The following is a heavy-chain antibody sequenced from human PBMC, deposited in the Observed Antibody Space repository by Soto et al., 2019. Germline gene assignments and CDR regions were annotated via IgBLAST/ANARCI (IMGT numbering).Heavy chain of an antibody. D-gene: IGHD3-22*01. CDR1: GFTCSIYA. CDR3: ARGDYYDSSGYYFHDAFDI. CDR2: ISGSGGST. V-gene: IGHV3-23*01. Sequence: PGVSLRLSCAASGFTCSIYAMSWVRQAPGKGLEWVSAISGSGGSTYYADSVKGRFTISRDNSKNTLYLQMNSLRAEDTAVYYCARGDYYDSSGYYFHDAFDIWGQGTMVTVSS. J-gene: IGHJ3*02.